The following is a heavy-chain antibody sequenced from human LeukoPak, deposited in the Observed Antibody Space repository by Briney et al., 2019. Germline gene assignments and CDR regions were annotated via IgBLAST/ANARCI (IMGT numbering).Heavy chain of an antibody. CDR1: GFIVTNNY. J-gene: IGHJ4*02. D-gene: IGHD2-8*01. Sequence: GGSLRLSCTASGFIVTNNYINWVRQAPGKGLEWVSLVYSGGSTYYADSVKGRFTISRDNSKNMVYLQMNSLRAEDTAMYYCARAPPALLIHTYGGGQGTLVTVSS. CDR2: VYSGGST. V-gene: IGHV3-66*01. CDR3: ARAPPALLIHTYG.